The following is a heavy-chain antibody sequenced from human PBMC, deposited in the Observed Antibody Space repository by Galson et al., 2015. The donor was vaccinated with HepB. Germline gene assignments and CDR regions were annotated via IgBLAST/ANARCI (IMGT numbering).Heavy chain of an antibody. J-gene: IGHJ6*02. D-gene: IGHD6-6*01. V-gene: IGHV3-11*01. CDR2: ISSSGSTI. CDR3: ARGWSIAAPAPGSPVGYYYYYGMDV. CDR1: GFTFSDYY. Sequence: SLRLSCAASGFTFSDYYMSWIRQAPGKGLEWVSYISSSGSTIYYADSVKGRFTISRDNAKNSLYLQMNSLRAEDTAVYYCARGWSIAAPAPGSPVGYYYYYGMDVWGQGTTVTVSS.